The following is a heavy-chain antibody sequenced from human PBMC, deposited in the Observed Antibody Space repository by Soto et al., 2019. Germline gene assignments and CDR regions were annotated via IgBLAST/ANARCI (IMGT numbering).Heavy chain of an antibody. J-gene: IGHJ4*02. Sequence: PSETLSLTCAVSGYSISSSNWWSWIRQPPGKGLEWIGEINHSGSTNYNPSLKSRVTISVDTSKNQFSLKLTSVTAADTAVYYCARDKITGLFDYWGQGTLVTVSS. CDR3: ARDKITGLFDY. CDR1: GYSISSSNW. D-gene: IGHD2-8*02. V-gene: IGHV4-4*02. CDR2: INHSGST.